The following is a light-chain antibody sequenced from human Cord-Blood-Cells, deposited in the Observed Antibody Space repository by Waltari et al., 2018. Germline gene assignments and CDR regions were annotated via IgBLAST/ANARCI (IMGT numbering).Light chain of an antibody. Sequence: QSALTQPASVSGSPGQSITISCTGTSSDVGGYNYVSWYQPHPGKAPKLMIYEVSNRHSRVSNRFTGSKSGNTAVLTISRLQAEDEADYYCSSYTSSSTLYVFGTGTNVTVL. CDR1: SSDVGGYNY. V-gene: IGLV2-14*01. CDR2: EVS. CDR3: SSYTSSSTLYV. J-gene: IGLJ1*01.